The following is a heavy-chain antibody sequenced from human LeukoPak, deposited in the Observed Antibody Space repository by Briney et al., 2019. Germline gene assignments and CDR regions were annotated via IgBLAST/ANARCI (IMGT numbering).Heavy chain of an antibody. CDR3: ARDRGYDSNDY. CDR2: IYTSGST. V-gene: IGHV4-61*02. Sequence: SETLSLTCTVSGGSISSGSYYWSWIRQPAGKGLEWIGRIYTSGSTNYNPSLKSRVTISVDTSKNQFSLKLSSVTAAGTAVYYCARDRGYDSNDYWGQGTLVTDSS. D-gene: IGHD3-3*01. CDR1: GGSISSGSYY. J-gene: IGHJ4*02.